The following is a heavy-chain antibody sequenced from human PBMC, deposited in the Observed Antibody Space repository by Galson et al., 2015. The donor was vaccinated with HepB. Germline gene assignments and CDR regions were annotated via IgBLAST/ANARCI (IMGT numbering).Heavy chain of an antibody. CDR1: GFTFSDAW. CDR2: IKSKTAGGTT. V-gene: IGHV3-15*01. D-gene: IGHD3-22*01. Sequence: SLRLSCAASGFTFSDAWMSWVRQAPGKGLEWVGRIKSKTAGGTTDYAAPVKGRFTISRDDSKTTLYLQMNSLKTEDTAVYYCTTESYNYESSGCDYWGQGTLVTVSS. J-gene: IGHJ4*02. CDR3: TTESYNYESSGCDY.